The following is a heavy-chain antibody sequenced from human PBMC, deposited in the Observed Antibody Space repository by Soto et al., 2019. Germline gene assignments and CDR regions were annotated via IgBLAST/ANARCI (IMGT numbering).Heavy chain of an antibody. Sequence: GGSLRLSCAASGFTFSSYGMHWVRQAPGKGLEWVAVIWYDGSNKYYADSVKGRFTISRDNSKNTLYLQMNSLIAEDTAVYYCARELGYCSSTSCYGFDYWGQGTLVTVSS. V-gene: IGHV3-33*01. CDR3: ARELGYCSSTSCYGFDY. J-gene: IGHJ4*02. CDR2: IWYDGSNK. CDR1: GFTFSSYG. D-gene: IGHD2-2*01.